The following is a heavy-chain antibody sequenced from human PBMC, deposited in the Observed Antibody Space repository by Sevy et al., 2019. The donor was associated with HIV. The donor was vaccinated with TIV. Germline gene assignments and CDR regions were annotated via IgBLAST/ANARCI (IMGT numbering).Heavy chain of an antibody. V-gene: IGHV3-21*01. Sequence: GGSLRLSCAASGFTFSSYSMNWVRQAPGKGLEWVSSISSGSSYIYYADSVKGRFTISRDNAKNSLYLQMNSLRAEDTAVYYCARAREWITGTTNFFDYWGQGTLVTVSS. CDR3: ARAREWITGTTNFFDY. CDR1: GFTFSSYS. D-gene: IGHD1-20*01. CDR2: ISSGSSYI. J-gene: IGHJ4*02.